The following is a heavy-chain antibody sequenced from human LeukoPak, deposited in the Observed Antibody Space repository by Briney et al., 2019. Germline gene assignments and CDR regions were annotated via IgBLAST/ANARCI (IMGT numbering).Heavy chain of an antibody. Sequence: SETLSLTCAVYGGSFSGYYWSWIRQPPGKGLEWIGYIYYSGSTNYNPSLKSRVSISVDTSKNQFSLKLSSVTAADTAVYYCATPSVGYYYYGMDVWGQGTTVTVSS. J-gene: IGHJ6*02. CDR2: IYYSGST. V-gene: IGHV4-59*01. CDR3: ATPSVGYYYYGMDV. CDR1: GGSFSGYY. D-gene: IGHD1-26*01.